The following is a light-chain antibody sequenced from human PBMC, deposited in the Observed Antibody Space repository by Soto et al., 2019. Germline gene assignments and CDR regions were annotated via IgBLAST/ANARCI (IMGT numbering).Light chain of an antibody. V-gene: IGLV2-14*03. Sequence: QSALTQPASVSGSPGQSITISCTGTSSDVGAYNYVSWYQQYPGKAPKLMIYDVTSRPSGVSNRFSGSKSGNAASLTISGLQAEDEADYYCCSYTSSSSLVFGTGTKLTV. CDR3: CSYTSSSSLV. CDR1: SSDVGAYNY. J-gene: IGLJ1*01. CDR2: DVT.